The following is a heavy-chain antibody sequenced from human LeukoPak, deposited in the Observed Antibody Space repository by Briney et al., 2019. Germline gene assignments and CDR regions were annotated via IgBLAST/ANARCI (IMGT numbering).Heavy chain of an antibody. D-gene: IGHD1-14*01. V-gene: IGHV1-46*01. Sequence: ASLKVSRKASGYTFTSYYMHWVRQAPGQGLEWMGITNPSGGSTSYAQKFQGRVTMTRDMSTSTVYMELSSLRSEDTAVYYCARVHLTHDAFDIWGQGTMVTVSS. CDR3: ARVHLTHDAFDI. J-gene: IGHJ3*02. CDR1: GYTFTSYY. CDR2: TNPSGGST.